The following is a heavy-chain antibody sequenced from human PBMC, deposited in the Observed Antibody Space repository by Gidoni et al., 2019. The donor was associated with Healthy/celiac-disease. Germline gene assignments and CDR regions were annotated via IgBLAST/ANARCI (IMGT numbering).Heavy chain of an antibody. Sequence: QVQLVQSGAEVKKPGASVKVSCKASGYTFTSYYMHWLRQAPGQGLEWMGIINPSGGSTSYAQKFQGRVTMTRDTSTSTVYMELSSLRSEDTAVYYCARGKGYCTNGVCYDVHHYYYYYMDVWGKGTTVTVSS. CDR2: INPSGGST. V-gene: IGHV1-46*01. CDR3: ARGKGYCTNGVCYDVHHYYYYYMDV. J-gene: IGHJ6*03. D-gene: IGHD2-8*01. CDR1: GYTFTSYY.